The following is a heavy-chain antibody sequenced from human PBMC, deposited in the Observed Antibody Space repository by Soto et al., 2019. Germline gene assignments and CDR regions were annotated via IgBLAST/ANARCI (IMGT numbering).Heavy chain of an antibody. CDR2: IYYSGST. J-gene: IGHJ6*02. V-gene: IGHV4-31*03. CDR3: ARDDRNSHYYHLDV. Sequence: QVQLQESGPGLVKDSQTLSLTCTVSGGSINSGGYYWSWIRQHPGTGLEWIGNIYYSGSTYFNPSLQSRVFMSVDTSKNQFSLRLISVTAADAAVYYCARDDRNSHYYHLDVWGQGTTVTVSS. D-gene: IGHD1-7*01. CDR1: GGSINSGGYY.